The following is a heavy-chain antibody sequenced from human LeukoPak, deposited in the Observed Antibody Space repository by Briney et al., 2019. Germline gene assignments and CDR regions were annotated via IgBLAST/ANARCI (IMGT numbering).Heavy chain of an antibody. CDR3: AREEQLVQYYYYYMDV. CDR1: GYSISSGYY. V-gene: IGHV4-38-2*02. CDR2: IYHSGST. Sequence: SETLSLTCTVSGYSISSGYYWGWIRQPPGKGLEWIGSIYHSGSTYYNPSLKSRVTISVDTSKNQFSLKLSSVTAADTAVYYCAREEQLVQYYYYYMDVWGKGTTATVSS. J-gene: IGHJ6*03. D-gene: IGHD6-6*01.